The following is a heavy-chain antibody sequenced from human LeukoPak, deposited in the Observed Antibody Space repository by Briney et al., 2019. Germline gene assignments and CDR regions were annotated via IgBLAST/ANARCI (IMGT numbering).Heavy chain of an antibody. CDR1: GFTFSSYS. CDR2: IKQDGSEK. Sequence: PGGSLRLSCAASGFTFSSYSMNWVRQAPGKGLEWVANIKQDGSEKYYVDSVKGRFTISRDNAKNSLYLQMNSLRAEDTAVYYCAREGWFGELFNYWGQGTLVTVSS. J-gene: IGHJ4*02. CDR3: AREGWFGELFNY. V-gene: IGHV3-7*01. D-gene: IGHD3-10*01.